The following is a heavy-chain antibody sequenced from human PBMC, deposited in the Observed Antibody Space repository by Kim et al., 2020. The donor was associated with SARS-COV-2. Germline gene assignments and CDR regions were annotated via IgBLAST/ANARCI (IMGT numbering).Heavy chain of an antibody. V-gene: IGHV4-31*03. CDR2: IYYSGST. J-gene: IGHJ6*02. Sequence: SETLSLTCTVSGGSISSGGYYWSWIRQHPGKGLEWIGYIYYSGSTYYNPSLKSRVTISVDTSKNQFSLKLSSVTAADTAVYYCARDSYEWLIGGMDVWGQGTTVTVSS. CDR3: ARDSYEWLIGGMDV. CDR1: GGSISSGGYY. D-gene: IGHD3-3*01.